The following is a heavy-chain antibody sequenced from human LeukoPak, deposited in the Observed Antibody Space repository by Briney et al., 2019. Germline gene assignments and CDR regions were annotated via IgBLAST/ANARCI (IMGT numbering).Heavy chain of an antibody. V-gene: IGHV4-34*01. CDR1: GGSFSGYY. Sequence: SETLSLTCAVYGGSFSGYYWSWIRQPPGKGLEWIGSIYYSGSTYYNPSLKSRVTISVDTSKNQFSLKLSSVTAADTAVYYCARHGDGDASDIWGQGTMVTVSS. J-gene: IGHJ3*02. CDR3: ARHGDGDASDI. CDR2: IYYSGST.